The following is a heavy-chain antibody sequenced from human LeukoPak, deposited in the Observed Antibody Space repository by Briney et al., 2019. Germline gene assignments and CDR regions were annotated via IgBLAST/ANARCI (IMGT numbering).Heavy chain of an antibody. J-gene: IGHJ3*02. CDR2: ISTSGSTI. CDR1: GFTFSDYY. V-gene: IGHV3-11*01. CDR3: ARGLRPFYDSSGHDAFDI. D-gene: IGHD3-22*01. Sequence: GGSLRLSCAASGFTFSDYYMSWNRQATGKGLEWVSYISTSGSTICYADSVKGRFTISRDNAKNSLYLQMNSLRAEDTAVYYCARGLRPFYDSSGHDAFDIWGQGTMVTVSS.